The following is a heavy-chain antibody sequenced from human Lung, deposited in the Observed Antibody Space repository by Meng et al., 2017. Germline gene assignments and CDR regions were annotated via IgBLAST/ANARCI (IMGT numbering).Heavy chain of an antibody. V-gene: IGHV3-73*01. Sequence: GESLKISCAASGFTFSGSAVHWVRQASGKGLEWVGRIRSKTKTYATTYAASVRGRFTISRDDSKNTAFLQMSRLQVEDTAVYYCTCISDYYDSSAFRADYWGQGALVTVSS. J-gene: IGHJ4*02. CDR1: GFTFSGSA. CDR3: TCISDYYDSSAFRADY. CDR2: IRSKTKTYAT. D-gene: IGHD3-22*01.